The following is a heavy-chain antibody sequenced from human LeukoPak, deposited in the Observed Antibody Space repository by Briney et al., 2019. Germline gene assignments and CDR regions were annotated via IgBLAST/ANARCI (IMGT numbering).Heavy chain of an antibody. CDR2: IFPGDSDT. CDR1: GYXFTTFW. Sequence: GESLKISCNASGYXFTTFWIGWVRQMPGNGLEWMGVIFPGDSDTRYSPSLQGQVTISADKSNNTAYLQWSSLKASDTAMYFCARPRAATGNWYFDLWGRGTQATVSS. CDR3: ARPRAATGNWYFDL. J-gene: IGHJ2*01. V-gene: IGHV5-51*01. D-gene: IGHD6-13*01.